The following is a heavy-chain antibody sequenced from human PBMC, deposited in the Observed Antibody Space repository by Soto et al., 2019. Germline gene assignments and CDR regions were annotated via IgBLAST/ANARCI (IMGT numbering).Heavy chain of an antibody. CDR2: IRSEVYGGTT. V-gene: IGHV3-49*04. D-gene: IGHD2-21*01. CDR1: GFTFRDYV. J-gene: IGHJ4*02. CDR3: TRAWHKCGSECYPAFDY. Sequence: PGGSLRLSCATSGFTFRDYVMSWVRQAPGKGLEWVGFIRSEVYGGTTEYAASVKARCIITRDDSGSIAYLQMNSLTTEDTALYYCTRAWHKCGSECYPAFDYWGQGTPVTVSS.